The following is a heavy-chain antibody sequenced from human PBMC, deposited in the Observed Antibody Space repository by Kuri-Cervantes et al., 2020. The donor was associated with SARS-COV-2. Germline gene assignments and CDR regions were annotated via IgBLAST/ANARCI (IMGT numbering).Heavy chain of an antibody. CDR1: GYTLTGYY. V-gene: IGHV1-69*13. CDR3: AKMAQMATITGFDY. D-gene: IGHD5-24*01. Sequence: SVKVSCKASGYTLTGYYMHWVRQAPGQGLEWMGWIIPIFGTANYAQKFQGRVTITADESTSTAYMELSSLRSEDTAVYYCAKMAQMATITGFDYWGQGTLVTVSS. J-gene: IGHJ4*02. CDR2: IIPIFGTA.